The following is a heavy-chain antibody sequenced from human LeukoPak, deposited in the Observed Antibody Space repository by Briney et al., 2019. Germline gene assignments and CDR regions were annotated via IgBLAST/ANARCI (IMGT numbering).Heavy chain of an antibody. D-gene: IGHD4-11*01. V-gene: IGHV1-18*01. CDR1: GYTFTSYG. J-gene: IGHJ6*02. CDR2: ISAYNGNT. CDR3: ARDDYSNYLWGHYYYYGMDV. Sequence: GASVKVSCKASGYTFTSYGISWVRQAPGQGLEWMGWISAYNGNTNYAQKLQGRVTMTTDTSTSTAYMELRSLRSDDTAVYYCARDDYSNYLWGHYYYYGMDVWGQGTTVTVSS.